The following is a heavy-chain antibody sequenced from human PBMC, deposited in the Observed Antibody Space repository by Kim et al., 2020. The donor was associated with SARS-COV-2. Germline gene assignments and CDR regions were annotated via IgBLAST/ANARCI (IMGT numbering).Heavy chain of an antibody. CDR1: GFTFTSSA. Sequence: SVKVSCKASGFTFTSSAVQWVRQARGQRLEWIGWIVVGSGNTNYAQKFQERVTITRDMSTSTAYMELSSLRSEDTAVYYCAARGYSYGYHFDYWGQGTLVTVSS. CDR3: AARGYSYGYHFDY. V-gene: IGHV1-58*01. J-gene: IGHJ4*02. D-gene: IGHD5-18*01. CDR2: IVVGSGNT.